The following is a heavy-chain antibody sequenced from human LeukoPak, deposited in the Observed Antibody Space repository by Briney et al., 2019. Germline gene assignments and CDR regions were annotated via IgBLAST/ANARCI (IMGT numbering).Heavy chain of an antibody. CDR3: ARSEGGYSGYDFDY. V-gene: IGHV4-61*02. CDR2: IYTSGST. CDR1: GGSISSGSYY. Sequence: PSETLSLTCTVSGGSISSGSYYWSWIRQPAGKGLEWIGRIYTSGSTNYNPSLKSRVTISVDTSKNQFSLKLSSVTAADTAVYYCARSEGGYSGYDFDYWGQGTLVTVSS. D-gene: IGHD5-12*01. J-gene: IGHJ4*02.